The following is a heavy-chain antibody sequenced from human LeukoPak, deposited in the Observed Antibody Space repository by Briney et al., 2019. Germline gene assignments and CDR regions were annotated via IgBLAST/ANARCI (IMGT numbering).Heavy chain of an antibody. Sequence: PSETLSLTCAVYGVSFSGYYWSWIRQPPGKRLEWIGEINHSGSTNYNPSLKSRVTISVDTSKNQFSLKLSYVTAADTAVYYCARRECSGGSCYGKNFDYWGQGTLVTVSS. CDR1: GVSFSGYY. J-gene: IGHJ4*02. CDR3: ARRECSGGSCYGKNFDY. V-gene: IGHV4-34*01. D-gene: IGHD2-15*01. CDR2: INHSGST.